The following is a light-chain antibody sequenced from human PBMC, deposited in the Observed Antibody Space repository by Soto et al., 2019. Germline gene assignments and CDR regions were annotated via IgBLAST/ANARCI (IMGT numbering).Light chain of an antibody. V-gene: IGLV1-44*01. J-gene: IGLJ1*01. CDR3: ASWDGSLIGHV. Sequence: QSVLTQPPSASGTPGQRVTISCCGSSSNIGSNAVNWYQHLPGTAPKLLIFTDSQRPSGVPDRFSGSRSGTSASLAISGLQSEDEADYYCASWDGSLIGHVFGTGTKLTVL. CDR1: SSNIGSNA. CDR2: TDS.